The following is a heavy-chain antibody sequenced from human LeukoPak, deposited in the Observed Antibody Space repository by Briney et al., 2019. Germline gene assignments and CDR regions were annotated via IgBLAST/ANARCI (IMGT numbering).Heavy chain of an antibody. Sequence: GGSLRLSCSVSRLTFSIYGMSWVRQSPGKGLEWVSAISGSGSGNIINYADSVRGRFTISRDDYTNTVHLQMNSLRVEDTAVYYCTNHKSAFEFWGQGTLVTVSS. D-gene: IGHD2/OR15-2a*01. CDR2: ISGSGSGNII. CDR3: TNHKSAFEF. CDR1: RLTFSIYG. V-gene: IGHV3-23*01. J-gene: IGHJ4*02.